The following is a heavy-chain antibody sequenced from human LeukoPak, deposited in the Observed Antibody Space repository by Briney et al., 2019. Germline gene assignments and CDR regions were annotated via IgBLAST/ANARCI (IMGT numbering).Heavy chain of an antibody. CDR3: SQGLLS. J-gene: IGHJ5*02. Sequence: GGSLRLSCAASGFTFSSYGMHWVRQAPGKGLEWVAVISYDGSNKYYAHPVKGRFTISRDNVKNTLYLQLNTQRHDDTAVFYCSQGLLSWGQGTLLTVAA. CDR2: ISYDGSNK. V-gene: IGHV3-30*03. CDR1: GFTFSSYG.